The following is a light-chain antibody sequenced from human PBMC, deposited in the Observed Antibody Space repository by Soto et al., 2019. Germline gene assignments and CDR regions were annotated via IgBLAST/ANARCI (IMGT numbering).Light chain of an antibody. J-gene: IGKJ1*01. CDR3: QQYNNAPRT. CDR2: AAS. CDR1: QGISNY. V-gene: IGKV1-27*01. Sequence: DIQITQPPSSLSASVGDTVTITCRASQGISNYLAWYQQKPGQVPNLVIYAASTLQSGVPSGFSGSGSGTDFTLTISSLRTEDVATYYCQQYNNAPRTFGQGTKVEI.